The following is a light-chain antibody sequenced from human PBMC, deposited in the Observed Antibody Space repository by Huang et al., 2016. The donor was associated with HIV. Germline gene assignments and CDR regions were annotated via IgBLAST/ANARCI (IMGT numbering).Light chain of an antibody. CDR3: QQRSNWAPIT. V-gene: IGKV3-11*01. Sequence: EIVLTQSPATLSLSPGERATLSCRASRRVSGSLACDQQKPGKAPRFLIYDASNRATGSPARFSGSGSGTDFTLTISSLEPEDFAVYYCQQRSNWAPITFGGGTKVEIK. CDR1: RRVSGS. CDR2: DAS. J-gene: IGKJ4*01.